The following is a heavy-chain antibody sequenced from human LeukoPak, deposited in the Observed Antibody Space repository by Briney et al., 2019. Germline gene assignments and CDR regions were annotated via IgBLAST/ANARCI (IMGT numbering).Heavy chain of an antibody. V-gene: IGHV3-33*08. CDR1: GFTFSSYS. CDR3: ARDRAFGGVIYGMDV. D-gene: IGHD3-16*01. Sequence: GGSLRLSCAASGFTFSSYSMHWVRQAPGKGLEWVVVIWYDGSNKYYADSVKGRFTISRDNSKNTLYLQMNSLRAEDTAVYYCARDRAFGGVIYGMDVWGQGTTVTVSS. J-gene: IGHJ6*02. CDR2: IWYDGSNK.